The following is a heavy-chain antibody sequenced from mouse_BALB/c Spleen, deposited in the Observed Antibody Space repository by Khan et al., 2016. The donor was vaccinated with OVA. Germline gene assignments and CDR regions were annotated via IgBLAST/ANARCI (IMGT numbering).Heavy chain of an antibody. CDR1: GYTFTSYW. J-gene: IGHJ3*01. CDR3: ARSPTVITQFSY. V-gene: IGHV1-7*01. D-gene: IGHD2-10*01. CDR2: INPTTGYT. Sequence: QVQLKQSGAELAKPGASVKMSCKASGYTFTSYWMHWVKQRPGQGLEWIGFINPTTGYTEYNQKFKDKATLTADKSSSTAYMQLSSLTSEDSAVSYCARSPTVITQFSYWGQGTLVTVSA.